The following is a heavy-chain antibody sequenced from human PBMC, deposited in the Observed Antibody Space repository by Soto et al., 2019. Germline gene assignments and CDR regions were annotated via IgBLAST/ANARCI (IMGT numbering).Heavy chain of an antibody. CDR2: ISSSSSTI. J-gene: IGHJ1*01. CDR1: GFTFSSYS. CDR3: AQDHKRYCSSTSCYREYFQH. V-gene: IGHV3-48*01. D-gene: IGHD2-2*01. Sequence: PGGSLRLSCAASGFTFSSYSMNWVRQAPGKGLEWVSYISSSSSTIYYADSVKGRFTISRDNAKNSLYLQMNSLRAEDTAVYYCAQDHKRYCSSTSCYREYFQHWGQGTLVTVSS.